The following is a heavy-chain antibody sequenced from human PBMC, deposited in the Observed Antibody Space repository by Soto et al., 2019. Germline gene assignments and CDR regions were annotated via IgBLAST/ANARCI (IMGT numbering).Heavy chain of an antibody. Sequence: QITLKESGPTLVKPTQTLTLTCTFSGFSRSSSGVAVGWFRLPPGKALEWLSLIYWNDDKRYSPSPRSSLTITRDTSKNQVVLTMTNLDPVDTATYYCADMSSTVTTGYFDFWGQGTLVTVSS. CDR1: GFSRSSSGVA. J-gene: IGHJ4*02. D-gene: IGHD4-17*01. CDR3: ADMSSTVTTGYFDF. CDR2: IYWNDDK. V-gene: IGHV2-5*01.